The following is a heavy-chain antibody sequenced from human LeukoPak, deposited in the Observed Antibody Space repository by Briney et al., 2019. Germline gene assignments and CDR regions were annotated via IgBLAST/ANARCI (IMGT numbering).Heavy chain of an antibody. J-gene: IGHJ3*02. V-gene: IGHV3-30*02. CDR2: IRYDGSNK. D-gene: IGHD3-22*01. CDR3: AKRAKPVHHYYDSSGYYDAFDI. CDR1: GFTFSSYG. Sequence: GGSLRLSCAASGFTFSSYGMHWVRQAPGKGLEWVAFIRYDGSNKYYADSVRGRFTISRDNSKNTLYLQMNSLRAEDTAVYYCAKRAKPVHHYYDSSGYYDAFDIWGQGTMVTVSS.